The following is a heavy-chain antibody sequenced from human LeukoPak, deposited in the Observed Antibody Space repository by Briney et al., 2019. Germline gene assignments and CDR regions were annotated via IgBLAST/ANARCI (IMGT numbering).Heavy chain of an antibody. D-gene: IGHD7-27*01. J-gene: IGHJ4*02. Sequence: GGSLRLSCAAPGFTLSRYWMSWVRQAPGKGLGWVANIDQDGSEKNYVDSVKGRFTISRDNAKNSLYLQLNSLRADDTAVYYCARNNWGIDYWGQGTLVTVSS. V-gene: IGHV3-7*01. CDR3: ARNNWGIDY. CDR1: GFTLSRYW. CDR2: IDQDGSEK.